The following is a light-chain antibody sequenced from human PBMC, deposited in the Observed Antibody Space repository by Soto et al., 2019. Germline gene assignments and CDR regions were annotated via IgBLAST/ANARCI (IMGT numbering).Light chain of an antibody. CDR2: GAS. V-gene: IGKV3-20*01. CDR3: QQYGSSPFT. Sequence: EIVMTHSPATLSVSPGERATLSVRASQSVGTKLAWYQQKPGQAPRLLIYGASSRATGIPDRFSGSGSGTDLTLTISRLEPEDFAVYYCQQYGSSPFTFGGGTKVDIK. J-gene: IGKJ4*01. CDR1: QSVGTK.